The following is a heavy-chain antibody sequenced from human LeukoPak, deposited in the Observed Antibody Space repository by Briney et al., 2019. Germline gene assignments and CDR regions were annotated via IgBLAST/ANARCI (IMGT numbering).Heavy chain of an antibody. D-gene: IGHD3-10*02. V-gene: IGHV3-23*01. CDR3: ARITMSRFDP. CDR1: GFTFSNYA. Sequence: GGSLRLSCAASGFTFSNYAMSWVRQPPGKGLEWASLISGSGDTTYYADSVKGRFTISRDNSKNTLYLQMNSLRAEDTAVYYCARITMSRFDPWGQGTLVTVS. J-gene: IGHJ5*02. CDR2: ISGSGDTT.